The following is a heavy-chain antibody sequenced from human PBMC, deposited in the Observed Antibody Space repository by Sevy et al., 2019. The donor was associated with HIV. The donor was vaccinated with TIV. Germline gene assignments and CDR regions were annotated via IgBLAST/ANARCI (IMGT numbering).Heavy chain of an antibody. Sequence: SETLSLTCTVSGGSISSYCWSWIRQPPGKGLEWIGYIYYSGSTNYNPSLKSRVTISVDTSKNQFSLKLSSVTAADTAVYYCARDAAYCSGGSCYSMSWFDPWGQGTLVTVSS. D-gene: IGHD2-15*01. CDR2: IYYSGST. CDR1: GGSISSYC. J-gene: IGHJ5*02. V-gene: IGHV4-59*01. CDR3: ARDAAYCSGGSCYSMSWFDP.